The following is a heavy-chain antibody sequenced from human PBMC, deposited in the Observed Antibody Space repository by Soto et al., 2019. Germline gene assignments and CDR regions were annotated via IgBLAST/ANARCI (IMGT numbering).Heavy chain of an antibody. CDR2: ISGSGGST. V-gene: IGHV3-23*01. D-gene: IGHD3-10*01. Sequence: EVQLLESGGGLVQPGGSLRLSCAASGFTFSSYAMSWVRQAPGKGLEWASAISGSGGSTYYADSVKGRFTISRDNSKNPWNLKRNGGGPEDGGVYAGAKYYMPVAPLRGSPPGGQETLVPFSS. CDR1: GFTFSSYA. J-gene: IGHJ5*02. CDR3: AKYYMPVAPLRGSPP.